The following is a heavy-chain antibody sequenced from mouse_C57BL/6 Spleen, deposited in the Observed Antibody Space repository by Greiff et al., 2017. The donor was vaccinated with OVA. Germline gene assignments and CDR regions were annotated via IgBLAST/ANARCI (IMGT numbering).Heavy chain of an antibody. CDR3: ARSSYYGSFMDY. V-gene: IGHV7-3*01. CDR1: GFTFTDYY. J-gene: IGHJ4*01. CDR2: IRNQANGYTT. D-gene: IGHD1-1*01. Sequence: EVQRVESGGGLVQPGGSLSLSCAASGFTFTDYYMRWVRQPPGQALEWLGFIRNQANGYTTEDSASVKGRFTISRDNSQSILYLQMNALRAEDSATYYCARSSYYGSFMDYWGQGTSVTVSS.